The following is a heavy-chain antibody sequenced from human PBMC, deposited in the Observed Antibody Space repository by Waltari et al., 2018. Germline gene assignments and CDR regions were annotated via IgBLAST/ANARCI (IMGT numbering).Heavy chain of an antibody. CDR1: GYSISSGYY. CDR2: IYHSGST. V-gene: IGHV4-38-2*01. CDR3: ATSVEYDFWSGYFDY. J-gene: IGHJ4*02. Sequence: QVQLQESGPGLVKPSETLSLTCAVSGYSISSGYYWGWLRQPPGKGLDWIGSIYHSGSTYYNPSLKSRVTISVDTSKNQFSLKLSSVTAADTAVYYCATSVEYDFWSGYFDYWGQGTLVTVSS. D-gene: IGHD3-3*01.